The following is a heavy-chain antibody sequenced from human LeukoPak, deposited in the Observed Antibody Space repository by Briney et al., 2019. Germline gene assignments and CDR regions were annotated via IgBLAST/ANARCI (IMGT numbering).Heavy chain of an antibody. J-gene: IGHJ2*01. CDR2: ISHGGSNK. Sequence: PPGRSLRLSCAASGFTFSSYAMHWVRQAPGKGLEWVAVISHGGSNKYYTDSVKGRFTISRDNSKNTLYLQMNSLRAEDTAVYYCARDRNYGGNPRWYFDLWGRGTLVTVSS. D-gene: IGHD4-23*01. CDR3: ARDRNYGGNPRWYFDL. V-gene: IGHV3-30-3*01. CDR1: GFTFSSYA.